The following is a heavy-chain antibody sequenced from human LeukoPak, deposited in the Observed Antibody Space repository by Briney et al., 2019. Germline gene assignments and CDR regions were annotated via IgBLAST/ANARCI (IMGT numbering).Heavy chain of an antibody. CDR3: TTDASYSSGWYQSYYFDY. CDR2: SNSKTDGGTT. V-gene: IGHV3-15*01. CDR1: GFTFSNAW. D-gene: IGHD6-19*01. J-gene: IGHJ4*02. Sequence: GGSLRLTCAVSGFTFSNAWMSWIRHAQAQGQELVGRSNSKTDGGTTDYAAPVKGRFTISRDDSKNTLYLQMNSLKTEDTAVYYCTTDASYSSGWYQSYYFDYWGQGTLVTVSS.